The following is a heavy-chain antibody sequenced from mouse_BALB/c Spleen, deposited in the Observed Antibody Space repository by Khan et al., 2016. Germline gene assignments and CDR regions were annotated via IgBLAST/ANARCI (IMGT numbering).Heavy chain of an antibody. Sequence: QVQLQQSGAELMKPGASVKISCKATGYTFSRHWIEWVKQRPGHGLEWIGEILPGGGTTNYNEKFRGKATFTAETSSNTAYMQLSSLTSEDSAVYYSSRICDGYDGPFTYWGQGTLVTVSA. CDR2: ILPGGGTT. CDR1: GYTFSRHW. CDR3: SRICDGYDGPFTY. J-gene: IGHJ3*01. V-gene: IGHV1-9*01. D-gene: IGHD2-3*01.